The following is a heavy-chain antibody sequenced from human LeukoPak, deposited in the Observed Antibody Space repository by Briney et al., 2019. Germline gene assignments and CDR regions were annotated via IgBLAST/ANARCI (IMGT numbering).Heavy chain of an antibody. J-gene: IGHJ4*02. Sequence: GGSLRLSFAGSGFTFISNTMSWVRQAPGKVLEWVSAISHTSEYTYHADSVKARFTISRDNSKNTLYLQMNSLRAEDTAMYYCAKGSSAGRPYYFDYWGQGTLVTVSS. CDR1: GFTFISNT. CDR2: ISHTSEYT. CDR3: AKGSSAGRPYYFDY. V-gene: IGHV3-23*01. D-gene: IGHD3-10*01.